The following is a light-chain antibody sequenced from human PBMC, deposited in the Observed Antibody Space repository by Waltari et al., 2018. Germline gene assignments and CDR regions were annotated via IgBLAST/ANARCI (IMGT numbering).Light chain of an antibody. J-gene: IGLJ1*01. CDR2: VNY. Sequence: QSELTQPPSVSGAPGQRVTISCPGRSSNIGAGSDVTWYKQLPGTAPKRPNYVNYNRPSGVPDRFSGSKSGTSASLAITGLQAEDEADYYCQSFDSSLTRYVFGTGTKVTVL. CDR1: SSNIGAGSD. V-gene: IGLV1-40*01. CDR3: QSFDSSLTRYV.